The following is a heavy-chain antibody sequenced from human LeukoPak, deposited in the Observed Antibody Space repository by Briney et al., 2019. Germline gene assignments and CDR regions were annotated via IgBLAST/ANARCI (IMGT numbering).Heavy chain of an antibody. CDR1: GFIFSSYW. CDR3: ARRALRYCSCTSCPAQYYGVDV. V-gene: IGHV3-7*03. D-gene: IGHD2-2*01. Sequence: PGGSLRLSCAASGFIFSSYWMSWVRQAPGKGLEWVANIKEDGSEKYYVDSVKGRFTISRDNAKNSLYLQTNSLRAEDTAVYYCARRALRYCSCTSCPAQYYGVDVWGKGTTVTVSS. J-gene: IGHJ6*04. CDR2: IKEDGSEK.